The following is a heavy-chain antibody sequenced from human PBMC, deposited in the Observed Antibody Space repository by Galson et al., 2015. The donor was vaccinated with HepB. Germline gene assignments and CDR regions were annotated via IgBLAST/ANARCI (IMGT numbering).Heavy chain of an antibody. D-gene: IGHD6-19*01. Sequence: SLRLSCAASGFTFSSYAMHWVRQAPGKGLEWVAVISYDGSNKYYADSVKGRFTISRDNSKNTLYLQMNSLRAEDTAVYYCARECSSGWFDYWGQGTLVTVSS. CDR2: ISYDGSNK. V-gene: IGHV3-30-3*01. CDR3: ARECSSGWFDY. J-gene: IGHJ4*02. CDR1: GFTFSSYA.